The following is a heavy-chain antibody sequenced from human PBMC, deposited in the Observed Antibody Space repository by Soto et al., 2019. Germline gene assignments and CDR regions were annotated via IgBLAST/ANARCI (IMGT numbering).Heavy chain of an antibody. D-gene: IGHD2-2*01. CDR1: GGSISSSSYY. CDR3: ARGRGGWFINQLLNAFDI. CDR2: IYYSGST. Sequence: PSETLSLTCTVSGGSISSSSYYWGWIRQPPGKGLEWIGYIYYSGSTNYNPSLKSRVTISVDTSKNQFSLKLSSVTAADTAVYYCARGRGGWFINQLLNAFDIWGQGTMVTVSS. J-gene: IGHJ3*02. V-gene: IGHV4-61*05.